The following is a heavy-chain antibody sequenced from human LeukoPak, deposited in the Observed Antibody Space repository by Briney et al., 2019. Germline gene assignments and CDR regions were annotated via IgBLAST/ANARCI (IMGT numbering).Heavy chain of an antibody. CDR1: GGSIINHY. D-gene: IGHD6-19*01. V-gene: IGHV4-4*07. J-gene: IGHJ5*02. Sequence: KPSETLSLTCTVSGGSIINHYWSWIRQPAGKGLEWIGRIYSSGSAHYSPSLKSRVSMSIDTSNNHFSLNLTSVTAADTALYFCARDVRYASGWSTPESWGQGTLVTVSS. CDR2: IYSSGSA. CDR3: ARDVRYASGWSTPES.